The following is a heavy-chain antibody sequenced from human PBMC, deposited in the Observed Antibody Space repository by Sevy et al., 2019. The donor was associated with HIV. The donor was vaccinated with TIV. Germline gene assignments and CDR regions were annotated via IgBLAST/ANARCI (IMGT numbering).Heavy chain of an antibody. Sequence: SGTLSRTCTVSGGSISSGGYYWSWIRQHPGKGLEWIGYIYYRGSTYYNPSLKSRVTISVDTAKNQFSLKLSSVTAAYTAVYDCASARISMVPGVIPGRQGFDPWGQGTLVTVSS. J-gene: IGHJ5*02. CDR3: ASARISMVPGVIPGRQGFDP. V-gene: IGHV4-31*03. CDR2: IYYRGST. D-gene: IGHD3-10*01. CDR1: GGSISSGGYY.